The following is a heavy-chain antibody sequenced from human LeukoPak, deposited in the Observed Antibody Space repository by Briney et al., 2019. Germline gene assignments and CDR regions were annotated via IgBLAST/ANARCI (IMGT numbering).Heavy chain of an antibody. V-gene: IGHV4-38-2*02. J-gene: IGHJ4*02. CDR1: GYSISSGYY. CDR2: IYHSGST. Sequence: SETLSLTCTVSGYSISSGYYWGWIRQPPGKGLEWIGSIYHSGSTYYNPSLKSRVTISVDTSKNQFSLKLSSVTAADTAVYYCAGDCSGGSRYSEAGDDYWGQGTLVTVSS. D-gene: IGHD2-15*01. CDR3: AGDCSGGSRYSEAGDDY.